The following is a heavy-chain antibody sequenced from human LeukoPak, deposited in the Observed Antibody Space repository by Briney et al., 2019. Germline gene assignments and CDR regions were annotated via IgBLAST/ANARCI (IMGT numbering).Heavy chain of an antibody. V-gene: IGHV3-53*01. CDR2: IYSDNT. J-gene: IGHJ3*02. Sequence: GGSLRLSCTVSGFTVSSNSMSWVRQAPGKVLEWVAFIYSDNTHYSHCGKGRFTISTDNTKHTLYLQMNSLRVADTAPYYTARVIVSDYCSGGICSDAFDMWGQGTMVTVSS. CDR1: GFTVSSNS. D-gene: IGHD2-15*01. CDR3: ARVIVSDYCSGGICSDAFDM.